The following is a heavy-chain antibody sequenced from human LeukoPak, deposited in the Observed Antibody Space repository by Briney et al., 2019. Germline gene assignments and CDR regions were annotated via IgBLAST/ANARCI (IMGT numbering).Heavy chain of an antibody. V-gene: IGHV1-69*05. J-gene: IGHJ5*02. D-gene: IGHD5-24*01. Sequence: SVKVSCKASGGTFSSYAISWLRQAPGQGLEWMGRIIPIFGTANYAQKFQGRVTITTDESTSTAYMELSSLRSEDTAVYYCARDLTDRDGYNSNWFDPWGQGTLVTVSS. CDR1: GGTFSSYA. CDR3: ARDLTDRDGYNSNWFDP. CDR2: IIPIFGTA.